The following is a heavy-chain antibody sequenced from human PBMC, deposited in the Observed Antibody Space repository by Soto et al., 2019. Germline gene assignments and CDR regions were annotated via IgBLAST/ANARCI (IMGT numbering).Heavy chain of an antibody. D-gene: IGHD6-6*01. CDR3: ANLESITNGMHF. CDR1: AFTFSSYG. J-gene: IGHJ6*02. V-gene: IGHV3-30*18. Sequence: GRSLRLPCAASAFTFSSYGMHGVRLALGKGLEWVAVISYDGSNKYYADSVKGRFTISRDNSKNTLYLQMNSLRAEDTAVYYCANLESITNGMHFWSHGTTITVS. CDR2: ISYDGSNK.